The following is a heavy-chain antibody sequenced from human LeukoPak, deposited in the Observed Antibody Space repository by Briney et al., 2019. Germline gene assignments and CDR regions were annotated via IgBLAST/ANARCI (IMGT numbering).Heavy chain of an antibody. V-gene: IGHV1-2*02. CDR1: GLTLTPIY. CDR2: INPNSGGT. J-gene: IGHJ3*02. Sequence: GASVKVSCKASGLTLTPIYMHWVRQAPGQGLEWMGWINPNSGGTNYAQKFQGRVTMTRDTSISTAYMELSRLRSDDTAVYYCARGGSGSLDAFDIWGQGTMVTVSP. D-gene: IGHD1-26*01. CDR3: ARGGSGSLDAFDI.